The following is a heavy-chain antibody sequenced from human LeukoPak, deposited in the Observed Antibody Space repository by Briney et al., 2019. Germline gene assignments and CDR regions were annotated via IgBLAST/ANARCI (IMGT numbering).Heavy chain of an antibody. CDR1: GFTFGDYV. Sequence: PGGSLRLSCTTSGFTFGDYVLTWVRQAPGGGLGWGGFIRSKTYGGTTEFPASVKCRFSISSDDSRSIAYLQMNRLKPEDTALYYCARGLTVPGAKYYFDNWGQGTLVTVSS. V-gene: IGHV3-49*04. J-gene: IGHJ4*02. D-gene: IGHD1-26*01. CDR3: ARGLTVPGAKYYFDN. CDR2: IRSKTYGGTT.